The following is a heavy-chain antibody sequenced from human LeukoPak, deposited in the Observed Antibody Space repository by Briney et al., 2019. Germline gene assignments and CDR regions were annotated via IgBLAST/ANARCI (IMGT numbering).Heavy chain of an antibody. Sequence: GGSLRLSCAASGFTFSTYAMSWVRQAPGKGLEWVSAISGSGYSIYYADSVKGRFTISRDNSKNTLYLQMNSLRAEDTAVYYCAKAIPPYYYYYGMDVWGQGTTVTVSS. CDR3: AKAIPPYYYYYGMDV. CDR1: GFTFSTYA. D-gene: IGHD2-21*01. CDR2: ISGSGYSI. J-gene: IGHJ6*02. V-gene: IGHV3-23*01.